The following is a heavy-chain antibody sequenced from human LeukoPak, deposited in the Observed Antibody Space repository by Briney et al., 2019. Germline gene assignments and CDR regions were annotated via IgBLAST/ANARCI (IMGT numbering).Heavy chain of an antibody. CDR3: ARSYGWFDP. CDR2: IYTSGST. CDR1: GGSINSGNYY. J-gene: IGHJ5*02. D-gene: IGHD3-10*01. V-gene: IGHV4-61*02. Sequence: SQTLSLTCTVSGGSINSGNYYWSWIRQPAGKGLEWIGRIYTSGSTNYNPSLKSRVTISVDTSKNQFSLKLSPVTAADTAVYCCARSYGWFDPWGQGTLVTVSS.